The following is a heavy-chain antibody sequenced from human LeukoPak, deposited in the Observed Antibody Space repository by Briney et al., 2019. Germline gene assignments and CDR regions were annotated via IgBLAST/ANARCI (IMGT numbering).Heavy chain of an antibody. CDR2: IYYSGST. J-gene: IGHJ4*02. V-gene: IGHV4-39*07. CDR3: ARGGYDILTGYRYFDY. Sequence: SETLSLTCTVSGGSISSSSYYWGWIRQPPGKGLEWIGSIYYSGSTYYNPSLKSRVTISVDTSKNQFSLKLSSVTAADTAVYYCARGGYDILTGYRYFDYWGQGTLVTVSS. D-gene: IGHD3-9*01. CDR1: GGSISSSSYY.